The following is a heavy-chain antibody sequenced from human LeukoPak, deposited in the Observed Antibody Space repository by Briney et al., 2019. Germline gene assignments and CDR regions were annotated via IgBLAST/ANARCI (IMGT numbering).Heavy chain of an antibody. D-gene: IGHD1-26*01. Sequence: SETLSLTCTVSGGSISSSSYYWGWIRQPPGKGLEWFGSIYYSGSTYYNLSLKSRVTISVGTSKNQFSLKLSSVTAADTAVYYCARHRWELQKASFDYWGQGTLVTVSS. J-gene: IGHJ4*02. CDR2: IYYSGST. CDR3: ARHRWELQKASFDY. CDR1: GGSISSSSYY. V-gene: IGHV4-39*01.